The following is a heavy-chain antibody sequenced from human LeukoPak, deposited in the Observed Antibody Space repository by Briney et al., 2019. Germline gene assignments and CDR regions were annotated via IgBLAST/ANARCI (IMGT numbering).Heavy chain of an antibody. CDR1: GFSFSSFG. CDR3: VMMSSSEIQGPFDY. J-gene: IGHJ4*02. V-gene: IGHV3-30*03. CDR2: ISYDGSNK. D-gene: IGHD3-22*01. Sequence: GGSLRLSCAASGFSFSSFGMHWVRQAPGKGLEWVAVISYDGSNKYYADSVKGRFTISGDNSRNTLSLQMNSLRTEDTGVYYCVMMSSSEIQGPFDYWGQGSLVTVSS.